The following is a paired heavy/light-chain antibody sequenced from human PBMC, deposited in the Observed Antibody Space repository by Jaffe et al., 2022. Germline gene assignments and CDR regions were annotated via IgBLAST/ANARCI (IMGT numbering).Light chain of an antibody. CDR3: CSYAGSSTLKV. CDR2: EVS. V-gene: IGLV2-23*02. J-gene: IGLJ3*02. Sequence: QSALTQPASVSGSPGQSITISCTGTSSDVGSYNLVSWYQQHPGKAPKLMIYEVSKRPSGVSNRFSGSKSGNTASLTISGLQAEDEADYYCCSYAGSSTLKVFGGGTKLTVL. CDR1: SSDVGSYNL.
Heavy chain of an antibody. CDR1: GGSISSGSYY. Sequence: QVQLQESGPGLVKPSQTLSLTCTVSGGSISSGSYYWSWIRQPAGKGLEWIGRIYTSGSTNYNPSLKSRVTISVDTSKNQFSLKLSSVTAADTAVYYCARDVKYYDILTGWGGTDAFDIWGQGTMVTVSS. D-gene: IGHD3-9*01. CDR3: ARDVKYYDILTGWGGTDAFDI. CDR2: IYTSGST. J-gene: IGHJ3*02. V-gene: IGHV4-61*02.